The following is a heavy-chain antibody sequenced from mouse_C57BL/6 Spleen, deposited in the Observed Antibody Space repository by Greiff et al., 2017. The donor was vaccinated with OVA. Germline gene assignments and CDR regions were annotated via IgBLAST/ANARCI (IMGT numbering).Heavy chain of an antibody. V-gene: IGHV1-55*01. CDR3: ARGRNFYYEEFDY. CDR2: IYPGSGST. Sequence: VQLQQPGAELVKPGASVKMSCKASGYTFTSYWITWVKQRPGQGLEWIGDIYPGSGSTNYNEKFKSKATLTVDTSSSTASMQLSSLTSEDSAVYYCARGRNFYYEEFDYWGQGTTLTVSS. CDR1: GYTFTSYW. D-gene: IGHD2-4*01. J-gene: IGHJ2*01.